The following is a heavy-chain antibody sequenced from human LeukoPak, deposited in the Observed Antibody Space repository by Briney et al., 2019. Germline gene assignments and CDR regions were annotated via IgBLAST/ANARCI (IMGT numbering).Heavy chain of an antibody. Sequence: GGSLRLSCAASGFTFSSYAMNWVRQAPGKGLEWVSAISGSGGRTYYADSVKDRFTISRDNSKNTLYLQMNSLRAEDTAVYFCAKESSSTSFLSGYAFDIWGQGTMVTVSS. CDR3: AKESSSTSFLSGYAFDI. J-gene: IGHJ3*02. CDR1: GFTFSSYA. V-gene: IGHV3-23*01. CDR2: ISGSGGRT. D-gene: IGHD2-2*01.